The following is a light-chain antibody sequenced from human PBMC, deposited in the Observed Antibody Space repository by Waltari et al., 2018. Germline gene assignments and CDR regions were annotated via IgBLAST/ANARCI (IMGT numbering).Light chain of an antibody. CDR1: HNVGTY. CDR3: QNHERLPAT. J-gene: IGKJ1*01. Sequence: LTQYPGTLALSPGERATLSCRASHNVGTYLVWYQQKPGQAPRLLMYAASRRATGIPDRFSGSGSGTDFSLTISRLEPEDVAVYYCQNHERLPATFGQGTKVEIK. V-gene: IGKV3-20*01. CDR2: AAS.